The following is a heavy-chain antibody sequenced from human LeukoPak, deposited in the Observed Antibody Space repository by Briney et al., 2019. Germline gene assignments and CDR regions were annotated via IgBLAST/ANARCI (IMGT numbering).Heavy chain of an antibody. CDR1: GFTFSSYW. D-gene: IGHD3-16*02. CDR2: IKQDGIEK. J-gene: IGHJ3*02. V-gene: IGHV3-7*04. Sequence: GGSLRLSCAASGFTFSSYWMNWVRQAPGKGLEWVANIKQDGIEKYYVDYVKCRFTISRDNAKNSLFLQMNSLRAEDTAVYYCARSGDHVWGSDRSDAFDIWGQGTMVAVSS. CDR3: ARSGDHVWGSDRSDAFDI.